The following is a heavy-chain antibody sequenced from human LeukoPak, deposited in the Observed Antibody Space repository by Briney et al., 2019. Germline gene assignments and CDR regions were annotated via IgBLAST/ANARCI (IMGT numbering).Heavy chain of an antibody. D-gene: IGHD6-13*01. Sequence: GRSLRLSCAASGFTFSNFAMTWVRQAPGKGLEWVSSIVGSSSAYYADSLKGRFTISRDNAKNSLYLQMNSLRAEDTAVYYCARIGAGSSRDYWGQGTLVTVSS. CDR2: IVGSSSA. CDR1: GFTFSNFA. CDR3: ARIGAGSSRDY. J-gene: IGHJ4*02. V-gene: IGHV3-21*01.